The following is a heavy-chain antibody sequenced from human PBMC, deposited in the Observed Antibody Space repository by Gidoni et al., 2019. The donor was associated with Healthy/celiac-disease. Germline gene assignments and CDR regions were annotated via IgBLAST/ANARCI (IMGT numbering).Heavy chain of an antibody. Sequence: EVQLLESGGGLVQPGGSLRLSCAASGFTFSSYAMSWVRQAPGKGLEWVSTISGSGGSTYYADSGKGRFTISRDNSKNTLYLQMNNLRAEDTAVYYCAKAPQRYYDFWSGYLDYWGQGTLVTVSS. D-gene: IGHD3-3*01. CDR2: ISGSGGST. V-gene: IGHV3-23*01. CDR1: GFTFSSYA. CDR3: AKAPQRYYDFWSGYLDY. J-gene: IGHJ4*02.